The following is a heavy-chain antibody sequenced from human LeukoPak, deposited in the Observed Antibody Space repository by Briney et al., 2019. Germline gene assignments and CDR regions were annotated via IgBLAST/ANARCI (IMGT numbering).Heavy chain of an antibody. CDR2: IYTSGST. Sequence: SETLSLTCTVSGGSISSYYWSWIRQPAGKGLEWIGRIYTSGSTNYNPSLKSRVTMSVDTSKNQFSLKLSSVTAADTAVYYCARAPYSSGWYGTAGYFDYWGQGTLVTVSS. J-gene: IGHJ4*02. CDR1: GGSISSYY. D-gene: IGHD6-19*01. CDR3: ARAPYSSGWYGTAGYFDY. V-gene: IGHV4-4*07.